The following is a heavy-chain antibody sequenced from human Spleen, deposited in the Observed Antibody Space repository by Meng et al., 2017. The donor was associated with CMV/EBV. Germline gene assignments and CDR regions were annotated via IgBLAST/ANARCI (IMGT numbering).Heavy chain of an antibody. CDR2: INSDGSIT. V-gene: IGHV3-74*01. Sequence: GESLKISCTASGFTFSSFWMTWVRQAPGKGLVWVSRINSDGSITNYADSVKGRFTISRDNAKNTLYLQMNSLRAEDTAMYYCARGGTSGAFDIWGQGTMVTVSS. CDR1: GFTFSSFW. J-gene: IGHJ3*02. D-gene: IGHD1-26*01. CDR3: ARGGTSGAFDI.